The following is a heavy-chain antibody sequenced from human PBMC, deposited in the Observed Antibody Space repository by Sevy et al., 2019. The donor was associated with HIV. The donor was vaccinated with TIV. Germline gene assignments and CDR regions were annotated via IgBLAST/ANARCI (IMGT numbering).Heavy chain of an antibody. J-gene: IGHJ4*02. CDR1: GFTFSKYS. CDR3: AREGCTKPHDY. CDR2: LSFGCGEI. V-gene: IGHV3-23*01. D-gene: IGHD2-8*01. Sequence: GGSLRLSCAASGFTFSKYSMSWVRRPPGKGLEWVSTLSFGCGEIDYADSVKGRFTIFRDNSKSSVYLQMNNLRPEDTAVYYCAREGCTKPHDYWVQGTLVTVSS.